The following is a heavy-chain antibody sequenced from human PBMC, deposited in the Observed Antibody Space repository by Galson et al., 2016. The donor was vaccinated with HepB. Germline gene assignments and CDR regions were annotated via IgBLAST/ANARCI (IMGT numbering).Heavy chain of an antibody. CDR1: GFTFSTYW. V-gene: IGHV3-74*01. Sequence: SLRLSCAASGFTFSTYWMHWVRQAPGKGLVWVSRINSDGSSTNYADSVKGRFTISRDNAKSTLYLQINSLRAEDTAVYYWTRGWGHCSGGSCYFVGFDPWGQGTLVTVSS. D-gene: IGHD2-15*01. CDR2: INSDGSST. CDR3: TRGWGHCSGGSCYFVGFDP. J-gene: IGHJ5*02.